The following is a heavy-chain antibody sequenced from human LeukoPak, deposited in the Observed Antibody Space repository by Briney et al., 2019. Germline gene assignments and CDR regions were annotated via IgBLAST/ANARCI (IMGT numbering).Heavy chain of an antibody. J-gene: IGHJ4*02. CDR1: GYTFTRYG. D-gene: IGHD1-7*01. Sequence: ASVTVSCKASGYTFTRYGISWVRQAPGQGLQWLGWISASNGNTNYAQKFRDRVTMSTDTSTGTPYLDVRSLTSDDTAVYYGASDRSNWNYAPDFWGQGTLVIVSS. CDR2: ISASNGNT. CDR3: ASDRSNWNYAPDF. V-gene: IGHV1-18*01.